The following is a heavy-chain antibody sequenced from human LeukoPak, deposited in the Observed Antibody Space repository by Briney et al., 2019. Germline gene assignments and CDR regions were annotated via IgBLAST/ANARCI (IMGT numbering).Heavy chain of an antibody. CDR3: ARGPYDSSGYRFDY. CDR1: GYTFTSYD. D-gene: IGHD3-22*01. V-gene: IGHV1-8*01. Sequence: ASVKVSCKASGYTFTSYDINWVRQATGQGLEWMGWMNPNSGNTGYAQKFQGRVTMTRNTSISTVNMELSSLRSEDTAEYYCARGPYDSSGYRFDYWGQGTLVTVSS. CDR2: MNPNSGNT. J-gene: IGHJ4*02.